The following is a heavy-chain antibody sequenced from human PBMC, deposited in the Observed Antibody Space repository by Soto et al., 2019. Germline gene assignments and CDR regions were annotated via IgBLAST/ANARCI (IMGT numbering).Heavy chain of an antibody. CDR2: IIPIFGTA. J-gene: IGHJ6*02. V-gene: IGHV1-69*13. CDR3: ARDQLPYYYYDSSGYKYGMDV. CDR1: GGTFSSYA. D-gene: IGHD3-22*01. Sequence: GASVKVSCKASGGTFSSYAISWVRQAPGQGLEWMGGIIPIFGTANYAQKFQGRVTITADESTSTAYMELSSLRSEDTAVYYCARDQLPYYYYDSSGYKYGMDVRGQGTTVTVS.